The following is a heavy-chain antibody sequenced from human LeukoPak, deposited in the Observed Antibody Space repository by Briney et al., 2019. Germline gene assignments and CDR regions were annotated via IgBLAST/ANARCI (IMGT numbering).Heavy chain of an antibody. J-gene: IGHJ4*02. V-gene: IGHV3-30*18. Sequence: GGSLRLSCAASGFTFSSHGMHWVRQAPGKGLEWVAVISYDENNKYYADSVKGRFTISRDSSKNTVYLQMSSLRAEDTAVYYCAKDLIAYSYGHAGRSNFDYWGQGTLVTVSS. CDR2: ISYDENNK. D-gene: IGHD5-18*01. CDR3: AKDLIAYSYGHAGRSNFDY. CDR1: GFTFSSHG.